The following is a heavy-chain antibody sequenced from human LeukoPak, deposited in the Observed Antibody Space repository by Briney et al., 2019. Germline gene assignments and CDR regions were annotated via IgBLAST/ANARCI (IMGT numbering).Heavy chain of an antibody. CDR1: GGTLRSYA. CDR3: ASGPGCYYDSSGYCAGDDY. D-gene: IGHD3-22*01. V-gene: IGHV1-69*13. CDR2: INPMFGTA. Sequence: SVKVSCKASGGTLRSYAIRWVGPARGQGREGMGGINPMFGTANYEQKFQGRVTSSADESTSTAYMELSSLRSEDTAVYYCASGPGCYYDSSGYCAGDDYWGQGTLVTVSS. J-gene: IGHJ4*02.